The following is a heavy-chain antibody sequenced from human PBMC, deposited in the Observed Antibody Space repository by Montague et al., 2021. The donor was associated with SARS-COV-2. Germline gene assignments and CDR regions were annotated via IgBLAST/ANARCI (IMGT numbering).Heavy chain of an antibody. CDR3: ARRLYSFGSGTYRD. D-gene: IGHD3-10*01. CDR1: GGSFISFC. Sequence: SETLSLTCSVSGGSFISFCWGWIRQAPGKALEWIGDLNHNGNTYYNPSLQSRLTISLDTSRTHISLQVTSMTAADTAVYFCARRLYSFGSGTYRDWGQGTLVTVSS. V-gene: IGHV4-34*01. J-gene: IGHJ4*02. CDR2: LNHNGNT.